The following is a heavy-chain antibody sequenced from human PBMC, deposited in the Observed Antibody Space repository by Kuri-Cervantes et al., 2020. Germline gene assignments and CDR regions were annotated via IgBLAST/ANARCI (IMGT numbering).Heavy chain of an antibody. D-gene: IGHD6-19*01. CDR2: ISGSGGST. V-gene: IGHV3-23*01. CDR3: ARDSSGWYEAGDYDY. Sequence: GESLKISCAASGFTFSSYAMSWVRQAPGKGLEWASAISGSGGSTYYADSVKGRFTISRDNAKNTLYLQMNSLRAEDTAVYYCARDSSGWYEAGDYDYWGQGTRVTVSS. J-gene: IGHJ4*02. CDR1: GFTFSSYA.